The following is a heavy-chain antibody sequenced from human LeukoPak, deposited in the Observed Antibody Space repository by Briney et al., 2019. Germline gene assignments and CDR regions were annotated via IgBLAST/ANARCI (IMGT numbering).Heavy chain of an antibody. J-gene: IGHJ4*02. CDR2: MYDSGST. D-gene: IGHD5-18*01. CDR1: GGSISSHY. CDR3: AREAAMVPFDY. V-gene: IGHV4-59*11. Sequence: SETLSLTCTVSGGSISSHYWSWIRQPPGKGLEWIGYMYDSGSTKYNPSLKSRVTISVDMSRNQFSLKLSSVTAADTAVYYCAREAAMVPFDYWGQGTLVTVSS.